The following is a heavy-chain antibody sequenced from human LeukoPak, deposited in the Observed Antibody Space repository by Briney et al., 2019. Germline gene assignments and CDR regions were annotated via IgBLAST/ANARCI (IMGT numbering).Heavy chain of an antibody. D-gene: IGHD3-16*01. J-gene: IGHJ6*02. Sequence: PGGSLRLSCAASGFSFSSYGMHWVRQAPGKGLEWVAVIWPGGTPKYYADSVKGQFSISRDDSKSTLYLQMNSLRAEDTAVYYCANTLGGSYYYYYGMDVWGQGTTVTVSS. CDR2: IWPGGTPK. CDR3: ANTLGGSYYYYYGMDV. V-gene: IGHV3-30*02. CDR1: GFSFSSYG.